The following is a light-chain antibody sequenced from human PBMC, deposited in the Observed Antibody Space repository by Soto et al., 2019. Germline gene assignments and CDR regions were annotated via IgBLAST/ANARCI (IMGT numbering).Light chain of an antibody. CDR2: AAS. CDR3: QQTYSTPLT. J-gene: IGKJ4*01. CDR1: QSISSY. Sequence: DIQMTQSPSSLSASVGDRVTITCRASQSISSYLHWYQQKPGKAPKLLIYAASSLQSGVPSRFGGSGSGTDFTLTISSLQPEDFATYYCQQTYSTPLTFGGGTKVDIK. V-gene: IGKV1-39*01.